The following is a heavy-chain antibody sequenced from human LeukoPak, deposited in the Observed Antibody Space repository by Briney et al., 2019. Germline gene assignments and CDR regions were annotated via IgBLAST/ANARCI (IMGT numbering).Heavy chain of an antibody. CDR1: GGSISSSSYY. J-gene: IGHJ5*02. D-gene: IGHD4-17*01. CDR2: IYYSGST. Sequence: SETLSLTCTVSGGSISSSSYYWGWIRQPPGKGLEWIGSIYYSGSTYYNPSLKSRVTISVDTSKNQFSLKLSSVTAADTAVYYCARGSPPGDYGDYGNWFDPWGQGTLVTVSS. V-gene: IGHV4-39*07. CDR3: ARGSPPGDYGDYGNWFDP.